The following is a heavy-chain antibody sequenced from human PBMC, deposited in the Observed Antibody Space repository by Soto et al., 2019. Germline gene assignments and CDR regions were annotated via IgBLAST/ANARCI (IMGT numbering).Heavy chain of an antibody. Sequence: GGSLRLSCAASGFTFSSYAMTWVRQAPGKGLEWVSTISGRDDNTYYADSVKGRFTISRDRSKNTLYLQMTTLRAEDTAVYHCAKDDGGYYLDYWGQGTLVTVSS. D-gene: IGHD3-22*01. J-gene: IGHJ4*02. CDR1: GFTFSSYA. V-gene: IGHV3-23*01. CDR3: AKDDGGYYLDY. CDR2: ISGRDDNT.